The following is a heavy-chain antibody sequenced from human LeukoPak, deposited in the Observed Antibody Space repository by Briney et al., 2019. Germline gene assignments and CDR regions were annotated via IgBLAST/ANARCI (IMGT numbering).Heavy chain of an antibody. CDR3: ATTPPSSSSPGGYNWFDP. D-gene: IGHD6-6*01. J-gene: IGHJ5*02. Sequence: ASVKVSCKVSGYTFTDYYMLWVQQAPGKGLEWMGLVDPEDGETIYAEKFQGRVTITADTSTDTAYMELSSLRSEDTAVYYCATTPPSSSSPGGYNWFDPWGQGTLVTVSS. CDR2: VDPEDGET. CDR1: GYTFTDYY. V-gene: IGHV1-69-2*01.